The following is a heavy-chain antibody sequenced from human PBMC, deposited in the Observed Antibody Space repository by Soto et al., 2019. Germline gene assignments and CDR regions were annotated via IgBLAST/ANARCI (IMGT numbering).Heavy chain of an antibody. D-gene: IGHD6-13*01. V-gene: IGHV4-31*03. CDR2: IYYSGST. J-gene: IGHJ4*02. CDR1: GGSISSGGYY. Sequence: SETLSLTCTVSGGSISSGGYYWSWIRQHPGKGLEWIGYIYYSGSTYYNPSLKSRVTISVDTSKNQFSLKLSSVTAADTAVYYCARRGTTSSASIAAAGLFDYWDQGSL. CDR3: ARRGTTSSASIAAAGLFDY.